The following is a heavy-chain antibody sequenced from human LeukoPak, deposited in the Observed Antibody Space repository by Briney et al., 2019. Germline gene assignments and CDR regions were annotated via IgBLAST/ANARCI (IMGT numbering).Heavy chain of an antibody. CDR3: ARGGVVRGGDDYYYYYYMDV. Sequence: ASVKVSCKASGYTFTSYDINWVRQATGQGLEWMGWMNPNSGNTGYAQKFQGRVTMTRNTSISTAYMELSSLRSEDTAVYYWARGGVVRGGDDYYYYYYMDVWGKGTTVTISS. J-gene: IGHJ6*03. CDR2: MNPNSGNT. D-gene: IGHD3-10*01. V-gene: IGHV1-8*01. CDR1: GYTFTSYD.